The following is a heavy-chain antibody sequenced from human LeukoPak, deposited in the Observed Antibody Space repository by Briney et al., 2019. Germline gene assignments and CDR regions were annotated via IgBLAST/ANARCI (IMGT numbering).Heavy chain of an antibody. V-gene: IGHV1-46*01. CDR1: GYTFTSYY. CDR3: ARAGYDSSGYYSY. J-gene: IGHJ4*02. CDR2: INPSGGNT. Sequence: GASVKVSCKASGYTFTSYYMHWVRQAPGQGLEWTGIINPSGGNTNYAQKFQGRVTMTRDTSTSTVYMELSSLRAEDTAVYYCARAGYDSSGYYSYWGQGTLVTVSS. D-gene: IGHD3-22*01.